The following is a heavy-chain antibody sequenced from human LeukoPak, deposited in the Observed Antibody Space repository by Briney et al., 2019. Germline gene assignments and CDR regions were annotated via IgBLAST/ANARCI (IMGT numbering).Heavy chain of an antibody. CDR2: FDPEDGET. Sequence: GASVKVSCKVSGYTLTELSMHWVRQAPGKGLEWMGGFDPEDGETIYAQKFQGRVTMTEDTSTDTAYMELSSLRSEDTAVYYCASGNRYSGSYGAFDIWGQGTMVTVSS. V-gene: IGHV1-24*01. CDR1: GYTLTELS. D-gene: IGHD1-26*01. CDR3: ASGNRYSGSYGAFDI. J-gene: IGHJ3*02.